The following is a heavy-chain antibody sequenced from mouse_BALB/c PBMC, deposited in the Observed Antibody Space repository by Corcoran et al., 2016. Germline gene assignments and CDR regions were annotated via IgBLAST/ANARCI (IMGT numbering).Heavy chain of an antibody. D-gene: IGHD4-1*01. V-gene: IGHV14-3*02. Sequence: EAQLKQSWADLVKPGASVKLSCTASVFYFKETYMHWVKQRPEQGLEWIGRIDPANGNTKYDPKFQGNATITADTSSNTAYMQLSSLTSEDTAVYYCANWDWYFDVWGAGTTVTVSS. CDR3: ANWDWYFDV. J-gene: IGHJ1*01. CDR2: IDPANGNT. CDR1: VFYFKETY.